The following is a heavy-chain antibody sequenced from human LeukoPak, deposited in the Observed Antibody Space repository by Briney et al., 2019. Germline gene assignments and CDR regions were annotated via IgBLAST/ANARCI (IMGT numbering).Heavy chain of an antibody. Sequence: PGGSLRLSCAASGFTFDDYAMHWVRQAPGKGLEWVSLISGDGGSKYYADSVKGRFTISRDNSKNSLYLQMNSLRTEDTALYYCAKEYQPLLSAAVPGYWGQGTLVTVSS. CDR2: ISGDGGSK. CDR1: GFTFDDYA. CDR3: AKEYQPLLSAAVPGY. J-gene: IGHJ4*02. D-gene: IGHD2-2*01. V-gene: IGHV3-43*02.